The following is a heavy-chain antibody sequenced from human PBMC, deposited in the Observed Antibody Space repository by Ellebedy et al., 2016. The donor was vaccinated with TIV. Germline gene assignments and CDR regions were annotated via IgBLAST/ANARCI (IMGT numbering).Heavy chain of an antibody. J-gene: IGHJ6*03. CDR3: AVSYCSSTSCYRSYYYYYMDV. Sequence: ASVKVSCXASGYTFTSYYMHWVRQAPGQGLEWMGIINPSGGSTSYAQKFQGRVTITADESTSTAYMELSSLRSEDTAVYYCAVSYCSSTSCYRSYYYYYMDVWGKGTTVTVSS. D-gene: IGHD2-2*01. CDR2: INPSGGST. V-gene: IGHV1-46*01. CDR1: GYTFTSYY.